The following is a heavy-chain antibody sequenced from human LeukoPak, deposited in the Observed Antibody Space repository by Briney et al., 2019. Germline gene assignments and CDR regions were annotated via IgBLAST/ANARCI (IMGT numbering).Heavy chain of an antibody. J-gene: IGHJ6*02. Sequence: PGGSLRLSCAASGFTFSGSAVHWVRQASGKGLEWVGRIRSRANSYVTAYAAAVTGRFIISGDDSSNTAYLQMNSLTTEDTAVYYCTRHSDTYCSRANCYVDNFYGLDVWGHGTRVTVSS. CDR3: TRHSDTYCSRANCYVDNFYGLDV. D-gene: IGHD2-2*01. CDR1: GFTFSGSA. CDR2: IRSRANSYVT. V-gene: IGHV3-73*01.